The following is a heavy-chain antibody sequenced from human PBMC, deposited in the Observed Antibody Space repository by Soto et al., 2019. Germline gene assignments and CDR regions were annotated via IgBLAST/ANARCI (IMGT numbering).Heavy chain of an antibody. D-gene: IGHD3-22*01. J-gene: IGHJ4*02. CDR3: ATEPIFYNDGSGYYPLGH. Sequence: ASVKVSCKASGESFPTYGFSWGRQATGQGLECGGWISAHNGDTHYSQKFQGRVTLTTDTSTNTGYMELRSLTSDDTAVYFCATEPIFYNDGSGYYPLGHWGQGTLVTVSS. CDR2: ISAHNGDT. CDR1: GESFPTYG. V-gene: IGHV1-18*04.